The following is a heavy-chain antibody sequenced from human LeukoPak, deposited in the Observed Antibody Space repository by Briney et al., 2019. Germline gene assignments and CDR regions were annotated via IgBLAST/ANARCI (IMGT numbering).Heavy chain of an antibody. CDR1: GESISGFY. Sequence: SETLSLTCTVSGESISGFYWNWIRQPPGKGLEWIGYIYYSGSTNYNPSLKSRVTMSVDTSKNQFSLKLSSVTAADTAVYYCARRRGYSSSYDAFDIWGQGTMVTVSS. V-gene: IGHV4-59*12. J-gene: IGHJ3*02. D-gene: IGHD6-13*01. CDR3: ARRRGYSSSYDAFDI. CDR2: IYYSGST.